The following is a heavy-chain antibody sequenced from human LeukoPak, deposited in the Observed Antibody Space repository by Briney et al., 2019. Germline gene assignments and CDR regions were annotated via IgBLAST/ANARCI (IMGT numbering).Heavy chain of an antibody. D-gene: IGHD2-15*01. V-gene: IGHV3-64*01. CDR1: GFTFRAYT. Sequence: GGSLRHSCAASGFTFRAYTMHWVRQAPGKGLESVSAINSDGGSTEYVNSVKGRFTISRDNSKNTLYLQMDSLRAEDMAVYFCAREGSRGTYDQWGQGTLVTVSS. J-gene: IGHJ4*02. CDR3: AREGSRGTYDQ. CDR2: INSDGGST.